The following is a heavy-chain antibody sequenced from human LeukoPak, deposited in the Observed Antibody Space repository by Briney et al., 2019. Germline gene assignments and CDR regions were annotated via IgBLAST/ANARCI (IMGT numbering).Heavy chain of an antibody. CDR3: ASTNNYDSSGFSNWFDP. J-gene: IGHJ5*02. CDR2: ISSSGSI. V-gene: IGHV3-48*03. Sequence: GGSLRLSCAASGFTFSNYEMNWVRQAPGKGLEWVSYISSSGSIYYADSVKGRFTISRDNAKNSLNLQMNSLRAENTAIYYCASTNNYDSSGFSNWFDPWGQGTLVTVSS. CDR1: GFTFSNYE. D-gene: IGHD3-22*01.